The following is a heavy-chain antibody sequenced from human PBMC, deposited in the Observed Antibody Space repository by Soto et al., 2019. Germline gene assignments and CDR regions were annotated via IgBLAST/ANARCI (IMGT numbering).Heavy chain of an antibody. CDR3: AKVGEIVVVVAATRLDY. J-gene: IGHJ4*02. V-gene: IGHV3-23*01. CDR2: ISGSGGST. CDR1: GFTFSSYA. D-gene: IGHD2-15*01. Sequence: EVQLLESGGGLVQPGGSLRLSCAASGFTFSSYAMSWVRQAPGKGLVWVAAISGSGGSTYYTDCVKGRFTISEDNFKNTVYLQMNSLRAEDTAVYYCAKVGEIVVVVAATRLDYWGQGTLVTVSS.